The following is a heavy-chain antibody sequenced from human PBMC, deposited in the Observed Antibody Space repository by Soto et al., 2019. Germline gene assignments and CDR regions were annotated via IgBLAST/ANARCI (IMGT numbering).Heavy chain of an antibody. V-gene: IGHV4-39*01. Sequence: PSETLSLTCTVSGGSISSSSYYWGWIRQPTGKGLEWIGSIYYSGSTYYNPSLRSRVTISVDTSKNQFSLKLSSVTAADTAVYYCARQDGIAVAGTIDYWGQGTLVTVSS. CDR1: GGSISSSSYY. D-gene: IGHD6-19*01. CDR2: IYYSGST. CDR3: ARQDGIAVAGTIDY. J-gene: IGHJ4*02.